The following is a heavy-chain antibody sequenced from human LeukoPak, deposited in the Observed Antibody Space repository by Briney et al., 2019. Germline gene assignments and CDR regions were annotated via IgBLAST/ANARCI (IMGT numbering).Heavy chain of an antibody. Sequence: ASVKVSCKASGYTFTSYGISWVRQAPGQGREWMGWISAYNGNTNYPQKLQGRVTMTTDTSTSTAYMELRSLRSDDTAVYYCAREMCGSTSCYWEPLSYGMDVWGKGTTVTVSS. CDR1: GYTFTSYG. CDR3: AREMCGSTSCYWEPLSYGMDV. D-gene: IGHD2-2*01. J-gene: IGHJ6*04. V-gene: IGHV1-18*04. CDR2: ISAYNGNT.